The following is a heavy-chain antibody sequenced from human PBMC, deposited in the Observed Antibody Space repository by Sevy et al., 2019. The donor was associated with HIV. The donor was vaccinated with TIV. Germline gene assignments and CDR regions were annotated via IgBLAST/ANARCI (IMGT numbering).Heavy chain of an antibody. D-gene: IGHD4-17*01. J-gene: IGHJ4*02. Sequence: PPQLRQSQTLSLTCAISGDSVSSNSAAWNWIRQSPSRGLEWLGRTYYRSKWYNDYAVSVKSRITINPDTSKNQFSLQLNFVTPEDTAVYYCARDQDYNDSFDYWGQGTLVTVSS. V-gene: IGHV6-1*01. CDR1: GDSVSSNSAA. CDR3: ARDQDYNDSFDY. CDR2: TYYRSKWYN.